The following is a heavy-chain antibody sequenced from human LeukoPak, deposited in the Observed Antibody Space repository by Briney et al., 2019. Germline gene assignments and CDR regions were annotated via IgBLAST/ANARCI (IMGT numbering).Heavy chain of an antibody. CDR1: GFTFSSYW. J-gene: IGHJ3*02. D-gene: IGHD1-26*01. CDR3: ARGASGSYPDAFDI. V-gene: IGHV3-48*04. CDR2: ISSSGSTI. Sequence: GGSLRLSCAASGFTFSSYWMSWVRQAPGKGLEWVSYISSSGSTIYYADSVKGRFTISRDNAKNSLYLQMNSLRAEDTAVYYCARGASGSYPDAFDIWGQGTMVTVSS.